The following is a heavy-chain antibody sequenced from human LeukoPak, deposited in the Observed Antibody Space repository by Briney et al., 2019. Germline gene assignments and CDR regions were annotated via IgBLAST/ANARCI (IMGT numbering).Heavy chain of an antibody. Sequence: PSETLSLTCTVSGGSISSSDYYWGWIRQPPGKGLEWIGSISYSGTTYYDPSLKSRVTISVDTSKNQFSLKLSPVTAADTAVYYCARDSKETMYSSSSGFDNWGLGALVTVSS. CDR1: GGSISSSDYY. CDR2: ISYSGTT. D-gene: IGHD6-6*01. CDR3: ARDSKETMYSSSSGFDN. J-gene: IGHJ4*02. V-gene: IGHV4-39*07.